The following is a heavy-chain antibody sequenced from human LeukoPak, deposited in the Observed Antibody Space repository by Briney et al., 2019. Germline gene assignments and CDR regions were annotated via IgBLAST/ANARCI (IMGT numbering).Heavy chain of an antibody. D-gene: IGHD2/OR15-2a*01. CDR2: ISAYNGNT. V-gene: IGHV1-18*01. CDR1: GYSFSNYG. Sequence: ASVKVSCKASGYSFSNYGINWVRQAPGQGLEWRGRISAYNGNTNYAQKLQGRVTMTTDTSTSTAYMELRSLRSDDTAIYYCARDLDEVIVGGWDYWGHGTLLTVSS. CDR3: ARDLDEVIVGGWDY. J-gene: IGHJ4*01.